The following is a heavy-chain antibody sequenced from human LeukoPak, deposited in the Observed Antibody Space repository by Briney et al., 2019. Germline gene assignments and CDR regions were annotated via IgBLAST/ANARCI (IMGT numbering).Heavy chain of an antibody. CDR3: ARHDAGIAARPFDN. V-gene: IGHV4-34*01. CDR1: GGSFSGYY. J-gene: IGHJ4*02. D-gene: IGHD6-6*01. CDR2: INHSGST. Sequence: SETLSLTCAVYGGSFSGYYWSWIRQPPGKGLEWIGEINHSGSTNYNPPLKSRVTISVDTSKNQFSLKLSSVTAADMAVYYCARHDAGIAARPFDNWGQGTLVTVSS.